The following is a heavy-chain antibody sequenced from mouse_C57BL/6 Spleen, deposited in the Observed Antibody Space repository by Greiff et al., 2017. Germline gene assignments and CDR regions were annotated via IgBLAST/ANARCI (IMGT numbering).Heavy chain of an antibody. CDR1: GYTFTSYW. Sequence: QVQLQQPGAELVRPGTSVTLSCKASGYTFTSYWMHWVKQRPGQGLEWIGVIDPSDSYTNYNQKFKGKATLTVDTSSSTAYMQLSSLTSEDSAVYYCANQLRDYWGQGTTLTVSS. CDR3: ANQLRDY. V-gene: IGHV1-59*01. J-gene: IGHJ2*01. CDR2: IDPSDSYT. D-gene: IGHD1-1*01.